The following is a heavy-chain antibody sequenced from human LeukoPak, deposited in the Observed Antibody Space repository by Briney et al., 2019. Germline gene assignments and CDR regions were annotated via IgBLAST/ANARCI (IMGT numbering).Heavy chain of an antibody. D-gene: IGHD2/OR15-2a*01. CDR1: GYRFTGYY. CDR3: VPANDRYFFFDY. J-gene: IGHJ4*02. V-gene: IGHV1-2*02. Sequence: ASVKVSCKTSGYRFTGYYMHWVRQAPGQGLEWLGWINPSSGDTNYAQKFQGRVAMTRDTSISTAYMELGRLTSDDTAVYYCVPANDRYFFFDYWGQGTTVTVSS. CDR2: INPSSGDT.